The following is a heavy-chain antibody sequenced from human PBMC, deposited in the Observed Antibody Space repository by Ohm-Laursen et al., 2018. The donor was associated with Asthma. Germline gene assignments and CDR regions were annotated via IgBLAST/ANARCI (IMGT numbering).Heavy chain of an antibody. CDR1: GFTFSSYG. CDR2: ISYDGSNK. J-gene: IGHJ3*01. CDR3: AKDFRDAFDV. V-gene: IGHV3-30*18. Sequence: SLRLSCAAPGFTFSSYGMHWVRQAPGKGLEWVAVISYDGSNKYYADSVKGRFTISRDNSKNTLYLQMSRLRTEDTAVYSCAKDFRDAFDVWGQGTMVTVSS.